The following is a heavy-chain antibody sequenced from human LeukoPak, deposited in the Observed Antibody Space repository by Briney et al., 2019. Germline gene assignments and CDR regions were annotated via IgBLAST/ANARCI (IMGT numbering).Heavy chain of an antibody. D-gene: IGHD3-22*01. J-gene: IGHJ4*02. CDR2: INPNSGGT. CDR1: GYTFTGYY. CDR3: ATSRDYYDSSGYYLDFDY. V-gene: IGHV1-2*02. Sequence: GASVKVSCKASGYTFTGYYMHWVRQAPGQGLEWMGWINPNSGGTNYAQKFQGRVTMTRDTSISTAYMELGRLRSDDTAVYYCATSRDYYDSSGYYLDFDYWGQGTLVTVSS.